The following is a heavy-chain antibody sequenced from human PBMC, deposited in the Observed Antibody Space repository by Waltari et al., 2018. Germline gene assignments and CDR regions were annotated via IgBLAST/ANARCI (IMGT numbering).Heavy chain of an antibody. CDR2: TYSGGSS. J-gene: IGHJ5*02. D-gene: IGHD6-6*01. CDR1: GDSISGSNYS. CDR3: ARDRPGTISSFDP. Sequence: QLQLQESGPGLVEPSETLSLTCTVSGDSISGSNYSWGWIHQPPGKGLEGIGSTYSGGSSYYNRSLKSRVTISVDTSKNQFSLKLTSVTAADAAVYFCARDRPGTISSFDPWGQGTLVTVSS. V-gene: IGHV4-39*07.